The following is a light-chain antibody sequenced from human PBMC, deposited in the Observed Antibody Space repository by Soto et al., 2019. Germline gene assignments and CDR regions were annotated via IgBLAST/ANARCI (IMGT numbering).Light chain of an antibody. CDR2: SAS. J-gene: IGKJ1*01. CDR3: QQYNNWPWT. V-gene: IGKV3-15*01. Sequence: EVVMTQSPATLSVSPGDKVSLSCRANQTISNTLAWYQQKPGQAPRLLIYSASARATGFPARFSGSGSGTDFTLTISSLQSEDFAVYYCQQYNNWPWTFGQGTKVDI. CDR1: QTISNT.